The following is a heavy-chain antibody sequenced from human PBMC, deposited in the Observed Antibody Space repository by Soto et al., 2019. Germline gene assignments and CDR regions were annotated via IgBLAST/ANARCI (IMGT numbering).Heavy chain of an antibody. V-gene: IGHV3-48*03. CDR3: SGSATLMATRSPYFQY. CDR2: ISSSSHAR. J-gene: IGHJ4*02. CDR1: GFIFDKCE. Sequence: GGSLRLSCAVSGFIFDKCEMNWVRQAPGKGLEWISYISSSSHARYYADSVKGRFTISRDNPKNSLILQMDSLSVEDTAIYYCSGSATLMATRSPYFQYRGKGTLFTVSS.